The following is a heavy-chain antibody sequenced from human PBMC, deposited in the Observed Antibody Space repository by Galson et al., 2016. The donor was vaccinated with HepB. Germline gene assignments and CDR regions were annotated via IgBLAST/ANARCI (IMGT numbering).Heavy chain of an antibody. CDR1: GFTFSNYG. CDR3: ARGSYYYYYYMDV. CDR2: ISRSGDST. J-gene: IGHJ6*03. V-gene: IGHV3-23*01. Sequence: SLRLSCAASGFTFSNYGMTWVRQAPGKGLEVVSSISRSGDSTDYADSVKGRFTISRDNSRNSLYLQMNSLRDEDTAVYYCARGSYYYYYYMDVWGKGTTVTVSS.